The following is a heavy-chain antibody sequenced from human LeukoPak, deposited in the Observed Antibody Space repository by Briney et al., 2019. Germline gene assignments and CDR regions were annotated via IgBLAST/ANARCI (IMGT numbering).Heavy chain of an antibody. D-gene: IGHD5-18*01. CDR2: ISYDGSNK. CDR1: GFTLSSYA. CDR3: VRAPPSNGYSYHFDI. Sequence: GGSLRLSCAASGFTLSSYAMHWVRQAPGKGLEWVTVISYDGSNKYFAGSVKGRFTISRDNAKNTLYLQMNSLRAEDTAVYYCVRAPPSNGYSYHFDIWGQGTMVTVSS. J-gene: IGHJ3*02. V-gene: IGHV3-30-3*01.